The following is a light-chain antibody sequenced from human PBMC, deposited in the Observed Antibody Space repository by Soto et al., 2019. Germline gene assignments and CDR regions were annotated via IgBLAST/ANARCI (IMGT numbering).Light chain of an antibody. CDR2: KAS. CDR3: QHYDAYSTWT. V-gene: IGKV1-5*03. Sequence: DIPMTQSPSTLSASVGDRVTITCRASQTIRGYLAWYQQKPGKAPKLLIYKASTLESGVPSRFSGSGSGSEFTLTISSLQPDDFATYYCQHYDAYSTWTFGQGTKVEIK. J-gene: IGKJ1*01. CDR1: QTIRGY.